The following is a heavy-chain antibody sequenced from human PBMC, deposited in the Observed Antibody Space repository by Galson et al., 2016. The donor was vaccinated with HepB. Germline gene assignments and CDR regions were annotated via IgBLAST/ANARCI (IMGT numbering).Heavy chain of an antibody. D-gene: IGHD6-6*01. J-gene: IGHJ4*02. CDR3: ARERPIADRRGWFFDS. V-gene: IGHV3-33*01. CDR2: IWYDGSNE. Sequence: SLRLSCAGSGLTRSNSGMNWVRQAPGKGLEWVADIWYDGSNENYADSVKGRFTISRDNSKNTLYLQMNSLRVEDTAIYYCARERPIADRRGWFFDSWGQGALVTVSS. CDR1: GLTRSNSG.